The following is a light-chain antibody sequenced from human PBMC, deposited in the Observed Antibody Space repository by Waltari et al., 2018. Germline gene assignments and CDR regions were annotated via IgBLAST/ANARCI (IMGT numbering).Light chain of an antibody. CDR2: HAY. J-gene: IGKJ4*01. Sequence: TQSPGTLSLSPGERATLSCRASRSVIKYLAWYQQKPGRAPRLLIYHAYTRATGIPDRFSGSGSGTDFSLTISSLQAEDVAVYYCQQYYTTPLTFGGGTKVEIK. CDR3: QQYYTTPLT. CDR1: RSVIKY. V-gene: IGKV3D-15*01.